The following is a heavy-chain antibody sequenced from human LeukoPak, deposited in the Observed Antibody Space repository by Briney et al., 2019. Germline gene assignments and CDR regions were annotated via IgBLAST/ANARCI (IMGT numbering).Heavy chain of an antibody. Sequence: SVKVSCKASGGTFSSYVISWVRQAPGQGLEWMGGIIPIFGTANYAQKFQGRVTITADKPTSTAYMELSSLRSEDTAVYYCARILGPDWFDPWGQGTLVTVSS. CDR1: GGTFSSYV. J-gene: IGHJ5*02. CDR2: IIPIFGTA. V-gene: IGHV1-69*06. D-gene: IGHD7-27*01. CDR3: ARILGPDWFDP.